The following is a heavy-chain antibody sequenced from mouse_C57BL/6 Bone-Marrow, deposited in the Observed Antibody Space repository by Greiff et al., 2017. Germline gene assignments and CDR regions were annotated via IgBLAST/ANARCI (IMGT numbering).Heavy chain of an antibody. CDR3: TTFYYYYGSSYSGYYAMDY. V-gene: IGHV14-4*01. D-gene: IGHD1-1*01. CDR2: IDPENGDT. Sequence: EVQLQQSGAELVRPGASVKLSCTASGFNIKDDYMHWVKQRPEQGLEWIGWIDPENGDTEYASKFQGKATITADTSSNTAYLQLSSLTSEDTAVYYCTTFYYYYGSSYSGYYAMDYWGQGTSVTVSS. CDR1: GFNIKDDY. J-gene: IGHJ4*01.